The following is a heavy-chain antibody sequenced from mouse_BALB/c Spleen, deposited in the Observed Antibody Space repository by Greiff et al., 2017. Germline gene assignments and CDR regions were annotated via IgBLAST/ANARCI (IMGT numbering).Heavy chain of an antibody. V-gene: IGHV1-20*02. J-gene: IGHJ3*01. CDR3: ARETYYGSSPFAY. CDR1: GYSFTGYF. D-gene: IGHD1-1*01. CDR2: INPYNGDT. Sequence: EVKLVESGPELVKPGASVKISCKASGYSFTGYFMNWVMQSHGKSLEWIGRINPYNGDTFYNQKFKGKATLTVDKSSSTAHMELRSLASEDSAVYYCARETYYGSSPFAYWGQGTLVTVSA.